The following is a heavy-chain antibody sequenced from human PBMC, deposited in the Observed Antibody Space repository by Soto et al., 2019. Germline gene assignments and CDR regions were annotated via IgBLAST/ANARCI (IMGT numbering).Heavy chain of an antibody. V-gene: IGHV4-59*08. D-gene: IGHD3-10*01. CDR2: FRSGGGT. J-gene: IGHJ6*02. Sequence: QVQLQESGPGLVKPSETLSLTCTVSGDSISSYNLAWIRQPPGKGLEWIGYFRSGGGTSYNPSLSSRVAISADTSRKQFALRLSSVTAADTAVYYCVRQGIGVLHGLVDVWGQGTTVTVSS. CDR1: GDSISSYN. CDR3: VRQGIGVLHGLVDV.